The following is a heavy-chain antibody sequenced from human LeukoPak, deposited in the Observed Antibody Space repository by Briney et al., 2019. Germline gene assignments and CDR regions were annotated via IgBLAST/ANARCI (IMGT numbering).Heavy chain of an antibody. J-gene: IGHJ1*01. V-gene: IGHV3-23*01. CDR2: ISGSGGST. CDR1: GFTFSSYD. Sequence: GGSLRLSCAASGFTFSSYDMSWVRQAPGKGLEWVSAISGSGGSTYYADSVKSRFTISTDNSKNTLYLQMNSLRAEDTAVYYCAKRNAAAATPTTRHWGQGTLVTVSS. D-gene: IGHD6-13*01. CDR3: AKRNAAAATPTTRH.